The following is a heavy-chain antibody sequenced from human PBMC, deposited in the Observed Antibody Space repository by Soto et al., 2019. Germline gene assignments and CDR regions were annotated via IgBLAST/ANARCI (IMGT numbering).Heavy chain of an antibody. CDR1: GFTFSSYA. CDR3: AKSFHINPAGRDY. CDR2: ISGSGGST. Sequence: EVQLLESGGGLVQPGGSLRLSCAASGFTFSSYAMSWVRQAPGKGLEWVSAISGSGGSTYYADSVKGRFTISRDNSKNTLYLQMNSLIAEDTAVYYCAKSFHINPAGRDYWGQGTLVTVSS. V-gene: IGHV3-23*01. J-gene: IGHJ4*02. D-gene: IGHD1-26*01.